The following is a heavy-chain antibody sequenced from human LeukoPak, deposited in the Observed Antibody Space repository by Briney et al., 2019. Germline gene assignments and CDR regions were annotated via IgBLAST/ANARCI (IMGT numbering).Heavy chain of an antibody. V-gene: IGHV5-51*01. CDR1: GYIFTSYW. CDR2: IYPGDSDT. CDR3: ARRQDESEGDE. Sequence: GESLQISCKGSGYIFTSYWIGWVRQMPGKGLEWMGIIYPGDSDTRYSPSFQGQATISAEKSISTAYLEWSSLKASDTDMYYVARRQDESEGDEWGQGTLVTVSS. J-gene: IGHJ4*02.